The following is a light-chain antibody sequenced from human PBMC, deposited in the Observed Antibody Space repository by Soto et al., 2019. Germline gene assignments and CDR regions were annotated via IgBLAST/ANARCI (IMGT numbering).Light chain of an antibody. Sequence: QSALTQPASVSGSPGQSITISCAGTSSDVGRYTYVSWYQQHPGKAPKLIIYDVYNRPSGVSTRFSGSKSGNTASLTISGLQAEDEADYYCTSYTSTSTPSVFGGGTKLTVL. J-gene: IGLJ2*01. CDR1: SSDVGRYTY. CDR2: DVY. V-gene: IGLV2-14*01. CDR3: TSYTSTSTPSV.